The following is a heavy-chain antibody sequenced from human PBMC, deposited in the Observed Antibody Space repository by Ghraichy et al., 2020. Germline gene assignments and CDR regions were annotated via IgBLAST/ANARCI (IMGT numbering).Heavy chain of an antibody. CDR1: GFTFNTYR. Sequence: GGSLRLSCVVSGFTFNTYRMNWVRQAPGKGLEWVSFIDGSSSEIFHADSVKGRFTVSRDNAKNSLFLQMSNLRHEDTAVYYCARDRFLDHWGQGTQVTVSS. CDR2: IDGSSSEI. J-gene: IGHJ4*02. V-gene: IGHV3-48*02. D-gene: IGHD2/OR15-2a*01. CDR3: ARDRFLDH.